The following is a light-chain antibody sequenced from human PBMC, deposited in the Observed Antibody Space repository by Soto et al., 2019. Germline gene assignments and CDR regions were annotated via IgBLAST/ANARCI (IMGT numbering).Light chain of an antibody. Sequence: EIVMTQSPGTLSLSPGEGATLSCRASQSVSSYLAWYQQKPGQAPRLPIYDASNRATGIPARFSGSGSGTDFTLTISSLEPEDFAVYYCQQRSNWITFGQGTRLEIK. CDR2: DAS. V-gene: IGKV3-11*01. CDR3: QQRSNWIT. J-gene: IGKJ5*01. CDR1: QSVSSY.